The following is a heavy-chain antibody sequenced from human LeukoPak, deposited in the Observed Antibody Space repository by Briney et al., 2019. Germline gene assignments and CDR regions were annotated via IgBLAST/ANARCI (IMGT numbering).Heavy chain of an antibody. CDR3: ARWSHVGMSYFDY. V-gene: IGHV4-59*01. J-gene: IGHJ4*02. CDR1: GGSISSYY. D-gene: IGHD4-23*01. Sequence: SETLSLTCTVSGGSISSYYWSWIRQPPGKGLEWIGYIYYSGSTNYNPSLKSRVTISVDTSKNQFSLKLSSVTAADTAVYYCARWSHVGMSYFDYWGQGTLVTVSS. CDR2: IYYSGST.